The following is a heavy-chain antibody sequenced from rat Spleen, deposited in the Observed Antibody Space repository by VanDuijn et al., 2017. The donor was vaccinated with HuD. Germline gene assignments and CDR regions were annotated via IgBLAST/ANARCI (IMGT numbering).Heavy chain of an antibody. CDR1: GFTFSNYV. V-gene: IGHV5S13*01. CDR3: AVAGYGY. CDR2: ISTGGGNT. D-gene: IGHD1-7*01. Sequence: EVQLVESGGGLVQPGRSLKLSCAASGFTFSNYVMAWVRQAPTKGLEWVASISTGGGNTYYRDSVKGRFTISRDNAENTVYLQMNSLRSEDTATYYCAVAGYGYWGQGVMVTVSS. J-gene: IGHJ2*01.